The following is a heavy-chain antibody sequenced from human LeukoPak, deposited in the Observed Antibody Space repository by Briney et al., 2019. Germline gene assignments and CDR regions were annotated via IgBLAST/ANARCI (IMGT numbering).Heavy chain of an antibody. V-gene: IGHV3-30*04. CDR2: ISYDGSNK. Sequence: PGGSLRLSCAASGFTFSSYTMHWVRQAPGKGLEWVAVISYDGSNKYYADSVKGRFTISRDNSKNTLYLQMNSLRADHTAVYYCARYSSAWGTPDYWGQGTLVTVSS. J-gene: IGHJ4*02. CDR1: GFTFSSYT. D-gene: IGHD6-19*01. CDR3: ARYSSAWGTPDY.